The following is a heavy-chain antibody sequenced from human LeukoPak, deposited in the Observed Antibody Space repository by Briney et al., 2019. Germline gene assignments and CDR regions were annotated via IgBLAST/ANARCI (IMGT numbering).Heavy chain of an antibody. J-gene: IGHJ4*02. Sequence: GGSLRLSCAASGFTFSSYGMSWVRQAPGKGLEWVSAISGSGGSTYYADSVKGRFTISRDNSKNTLYLQMNSLRAEDTAVYYCAREVLRYFDWLFSDFDYWGQGTLVTVSS. D-gene: IGHD3-9*01. CDR2: ISGSGGST. V-gene: IGHV3-23*01. CDR3: AREVLRYFDWLFSDFDY. CDR1: GFTFSSYG.